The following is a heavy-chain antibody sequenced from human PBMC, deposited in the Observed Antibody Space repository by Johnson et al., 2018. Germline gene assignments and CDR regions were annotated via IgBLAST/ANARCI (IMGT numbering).Heavy chain of an antibody. V-gene: IGHV3-30*03. CDR3: ATAVTTSRYFQH. CDR2: ISYDGSTK. Sequence: VQLVETGGGVVQPGRSLRLSCAASGFTFRSYGMHWVRQAPGKGPEWVAVISYDGSTKYYADSVGGRITIPRDNSENTLYLQMNSLRAEDTAVYYCATAVTTSRYFQHWGQGTLVTVSS. D-gene: IGHD4-17*01. CDR1: GFTFRSYG. J-gene: IGHJ1*01.